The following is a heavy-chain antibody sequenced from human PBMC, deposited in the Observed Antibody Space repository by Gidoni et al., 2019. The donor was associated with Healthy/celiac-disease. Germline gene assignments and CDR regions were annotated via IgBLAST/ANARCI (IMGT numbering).Heavy chain of an antibody. CDR1: GFTFSSYA. CDR3: AKDFTYYYDSSGYYYNY. CDR2: ISGSGGST. Sequence: EVQLLESGGGLVQPGGSLSLSCAASGFTFSSYAMSWVRQAPGKGLEWVSAISGSGGSTYYADSVKGRFTISRDNSKNTLYLQMNSLRAEDTAVYYCAKDFTYYYDSSGYYYNYWGQGTLVTVSS. D-gene: IGHD3-22*01. V-gene: IGHV3-23*01. J-gene: IGHJ4*02.